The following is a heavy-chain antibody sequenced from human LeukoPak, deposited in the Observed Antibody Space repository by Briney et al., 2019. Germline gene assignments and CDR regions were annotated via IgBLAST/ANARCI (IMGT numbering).Heavy chain of an antibody. CDR1: GYSISSYY. V-gene: IGHV4-59*08. J-gene: IGHJ5*02. D-gene: IGHD3-22*01. CDR3: ARLYYDSSGYPNWFDP. CDR2: IYYSGST. Sequence: SGTLSLTCAASGYSISSYYWSWIRQPPGKGLEWVWYIYYSGSTNYNPSLKSRFTISVDTSKNQFSLKLSSVTAADTAVYYCARLYYDSSGYPNWFDPWGQGTLVTVYS.